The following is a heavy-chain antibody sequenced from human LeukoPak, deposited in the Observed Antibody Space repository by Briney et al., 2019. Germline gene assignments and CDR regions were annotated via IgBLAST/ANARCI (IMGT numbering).Heavy chain of an antibody. D-gene: IGHD1-26*01. Sequence: SETLSLTCSVSGVSVCSAGYYWTWIRQPPGKGLEWLGYMYYSGNSNYNPFLKSRVTMSLDPSKNRFSLKLSSVTAADTAVYYCARSQSQSGSYRYYFTYWGQGTLVTVSS. CDR3: ARSQSQSGSYRYYFTY. V-gene: IGHV4-61*08. CDR1: GVSVCSAGYY. J-gene: IGHJ4*02. CDR2: MYYSGNS.